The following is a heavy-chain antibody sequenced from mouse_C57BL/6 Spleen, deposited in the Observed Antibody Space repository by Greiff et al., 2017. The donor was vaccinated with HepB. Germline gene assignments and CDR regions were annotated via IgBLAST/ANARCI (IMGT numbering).Heavy chain of an antibody. D-gene: IGHD4-1*01. V-gene: IGHV1-69*01. J-gene: IGHJ1*03. CDR1: GYTFTSYW. CDR3: ARNWDGNWYFDV. Sequence: QVQLQQPGAELVMPGASVKLSCKASGYTFTSYWMHWVKQRPGQGLEWIGEIDPSDSYTNYNQKFKGKSTLTVDKSSSTAYMQLSSLTSEDSAVYYCARNWDGNWYFDVWGTGTTVTVSS. CDR2: IDPSDSYT.